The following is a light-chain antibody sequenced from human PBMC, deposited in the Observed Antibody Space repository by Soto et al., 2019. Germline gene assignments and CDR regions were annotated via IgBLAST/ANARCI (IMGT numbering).Light chain of an antibody. Sequence: QSVLTQPPSVSGAPGQRVTISCIGSSSNIGAGFDVNWYQQLPGTAPKLLIYANTNRPSGVPDRFSGSKSGTSASLAITGLQAEDEADYYCQSYDPSLRWVLAGGTKLTVL. V-gene: IGLV1-40*01. CDR3: QSYDPSLRWV. CDR2: ANT. CDR1: SSNIGAGFD. J-gene: IGLJ2*01.